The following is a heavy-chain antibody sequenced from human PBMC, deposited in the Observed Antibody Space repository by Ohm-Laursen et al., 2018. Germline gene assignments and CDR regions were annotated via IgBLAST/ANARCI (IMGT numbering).Heavy chain of an antibody. CDR1: GFTFSSYS. J-gene: IGHJ4*02. D-gene: IGHD3-10*01. V-gene: IGHV3-21*01. CDR3: ARDARLNYYGSGSYY. CDR2: ISSSSSYI. Sequence: GSLRLSCAASGFTFSSYSMNWVRQAPGKGLEWVSSISSSSSYIYYADSVKGRFTISRDNAKNSLYLQMNSLRAEDTAVYYCARDARLNYYGSGSYYWGQGTLVTVSS.